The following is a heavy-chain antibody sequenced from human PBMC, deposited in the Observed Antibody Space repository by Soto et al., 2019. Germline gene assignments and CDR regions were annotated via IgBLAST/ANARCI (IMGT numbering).Heavy chain of an antibody. CDR1: GGSISSGGFS. J-gene: IGHJ6*02. CDR3: ARDRGHWGSRYYGMDV. Sequence: PSETLSLTCAVSGGSISSGGFSWSWIRQPPGKGLEWIGYIYYSGSSYYNPSLKSRVTISVDTSKNQFSLKLSSVTAADTAVYYCARDRGHWGSRYYGMDVWGQGTTVTVSS. V-gene: IGHV4-31*11. D-gene: IGHD7-27*01. CDR2: IYYSGSS.